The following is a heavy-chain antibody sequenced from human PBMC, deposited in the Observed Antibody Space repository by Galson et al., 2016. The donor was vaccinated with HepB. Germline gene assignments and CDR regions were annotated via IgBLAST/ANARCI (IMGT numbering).Heavy chain of an antibody. D-gene: IGHD6-25*01. J-gene: IGHJ6*02. CDR2: IWYDGSNK. Sequence: SLRLSCAASEFTFSSYGMHWVRQAPGKGLEWVAVIWYDGSNKYYADSVKGRFTISRDNSKNTQYLQMNSLTAEDTAVYNGARNLRPPGYYGMDVWGQGTTVTVSS. CDR1: EFTFSSYG. CDR3: ARNLRPPGYYGMDV. V-gene: IGHV3-33*01.